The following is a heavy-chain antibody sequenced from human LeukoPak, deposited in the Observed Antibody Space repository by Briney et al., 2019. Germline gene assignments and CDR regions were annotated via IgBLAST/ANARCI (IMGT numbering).Heavy chain of an antibody. CDR1: GGSISSSSYL. CDR2: IYYSGST. CDR3: ARVTGYTIEDYFDY. V-gene: IGHV4-39*07. D-gene: IGHD3-9*01. Sequence: PSETLSLTCTVSGGSISSSSYLWGWIRQPPGKGLEWIGTIYYSGSTNYNPSLKSRVTISVDTSKNQFSLKLRSVTAADTAVYYCARVTGYTIEDYFDYWGQGILVTVSS. J-gene: IGHJ4*02.